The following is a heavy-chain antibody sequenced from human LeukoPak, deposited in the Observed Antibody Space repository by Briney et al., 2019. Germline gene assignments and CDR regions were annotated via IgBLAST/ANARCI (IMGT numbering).Heavy chain of an antibody. CDR3: ARGKLWGALDY. J-gene: IGHJ4*02. Sequence: GGSLRLSCAASGFTVSSYGMHWVRQAPGKGLEWVAVTWYDGSYKYYADSVKGRFTISRDHSKNTLDLQMNSLRAEDTAVYYCARGKLWGALDYWGQGTLVTVSS. CDR1: GFTVSSYG. V-gene: IGHV3-33*01. CDR2: TWYDGSYK. D-gene: IGHD5-18*01.